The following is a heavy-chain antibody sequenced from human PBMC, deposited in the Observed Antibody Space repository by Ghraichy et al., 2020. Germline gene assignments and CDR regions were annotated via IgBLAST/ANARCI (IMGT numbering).Heavy chain of an antibody. V-gene: IGHV3-33*01. Sequence: GGSLRLSCAASGFTFSNYAMHWVRQAPGKGLEWVAVIWYDGSNKYYADSVKGRFTISRDNSKNTLYLQMNSLRAEDTAVYYCERGSGYGGNTPDYWGQGTLVTVSS. CDR2: IWYDGSNK. CDR3: ERGSGYGGNTPDY. CDR1: GFTFSNYA. J-gene: IGHJ4*02. D-gene: IGHD4-23*01.